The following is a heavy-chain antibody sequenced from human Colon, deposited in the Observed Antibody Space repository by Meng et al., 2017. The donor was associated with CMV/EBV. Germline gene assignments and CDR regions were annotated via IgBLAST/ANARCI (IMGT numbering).Heavy chain of an antibody. D-gene: IGHD4-17*01. CDR1: GYSFTGFY. Sequence: QVHLVQSGAEVKKPGASVKVSCKASGYSFTGFYMQWVRQAPGQGLEWMGRINPNSGETDYAQKFQGRVTMTRDTSISTAYMELSRLTSDDSAVYYCARVYGDYLFDYWGQGTLVTSPQ. J-gene: IGHJ4*02. V-gene: IGHV1-2*06. CDR3: ARVYGDYLFDY. CDR2: INPNSGET.